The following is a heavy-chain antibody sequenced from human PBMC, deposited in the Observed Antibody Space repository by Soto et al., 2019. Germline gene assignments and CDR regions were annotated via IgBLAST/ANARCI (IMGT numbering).Heavy chain of an antibody. CDR3: ATVHNTSRSFDY. Sequence: GGSLRLSCAASGFTFNINAMTWVRQAPGKGLEWVSTTGATGRTTYYADSVKGRFTVSRDNSKNTLDLYMSSLRAEDTAVYYCATVHNTSRSFDYWGQGTLVTVSS. J-gene: IGHJ4*02. CDR1: GFTFNINA. V-gene: IGHV3-23*01. D-gene: IGHD1-20*01. CDR2: TGATGRTT.